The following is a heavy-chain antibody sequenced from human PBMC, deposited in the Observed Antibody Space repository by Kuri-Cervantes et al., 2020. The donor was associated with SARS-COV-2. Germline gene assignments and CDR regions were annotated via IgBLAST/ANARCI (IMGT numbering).Heavy chain of an antibody. CDR1: GYTFTSYY. CDR3: ARDSGVSSSWDYYYYYGMDV. D-gene: IGHD6-6*01. V-gene: IGHV1-46*01. Sequence: ASVKVSCKASGYTFTSYYMHWVRQAPGQGLEWMGIINPSGGSTSYAQKFQGRVTMTRNTSTSTVYMELSSLRSEDTAVYYCARDSGVSSSWDYYYYYGMDVWGQGTTVTVSS. J-gene: IGHJ6*02. CDR2: INPSGGST.